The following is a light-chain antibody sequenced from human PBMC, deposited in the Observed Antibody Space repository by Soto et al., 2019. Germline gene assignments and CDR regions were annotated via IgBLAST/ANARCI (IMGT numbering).Light chain of an antibody. CDR2: DVI. CDR3: SSYVSGNTVV. V-gene: IGLV2-14*03. CDR1: SSDVGGYNY. Sequence: QSALTQPASVSGSPGQSITISCTGTSSDVGGYNYVCWHQQHPGKAPKLIIYDVINRPSGVSNRFSASKSGNTASLTISGLQAEDEADYFCSSYVSGNTVVFGGGTKRPS. J-gene: IGLJ3*02.